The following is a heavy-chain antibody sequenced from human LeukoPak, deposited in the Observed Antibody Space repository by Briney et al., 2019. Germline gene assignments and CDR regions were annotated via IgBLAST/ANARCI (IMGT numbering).Heavy chain of an antibody. J-gene: IGHJ4*02. CDR3: ARRGDGYNSHYFDY. CDR1: GGSFSGYY. CDR2: INHSGST. Sequence: KPSETLSLTCAVYGGSFSGYYWSWIRQPPGKGLEWIGEINHSGSTNYNPSLKSRVTISVDTSKNQFSLKLSSVTAADTAVYYCARRGDGYNSHYFDYWGQGTLVTVSS. D-gene: IGHD5-24*01. V-gene: IGHV4-34*01.